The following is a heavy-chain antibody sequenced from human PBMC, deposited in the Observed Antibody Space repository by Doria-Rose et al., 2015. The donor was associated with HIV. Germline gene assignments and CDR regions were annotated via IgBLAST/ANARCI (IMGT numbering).Heavy chain of an antibody. D-gene: IGHD1-1*01. CDR2: INHSGST. J-gene: IGHJ6*02. Sequence: QVQLQQWDAGLVKPSEALSLTCAVFGGSFSGYYWSWIRQPPGKGLEWIGEINHSGSTNYKTSLKSRVTIALGTSKNLFSLKLSSVTAADTAVYYCARGLLRGGWNDVDYYYGMDVWGQGTTVTVSS. CDR3: ARGLLRGGWNDVDYYYGMDV. CDR1: GGSFSGYY. V-gene: IGHV4-34*01.